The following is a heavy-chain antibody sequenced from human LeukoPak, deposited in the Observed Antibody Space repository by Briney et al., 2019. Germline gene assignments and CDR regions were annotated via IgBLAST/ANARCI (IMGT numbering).Heavy chain of an antibody. V-gene: IGHV4-39*07. CDR3: ARDRIAVAGTRAWFDP. CDR2: IYYSGST. J-gene: IGHJ5*02. CDR1: GGSISSSSYY. Sequence: SETLSLTCTVSGGSISSSSYYWGWIRQPPGKGLEWIGSIYYSGSTYYNPSLKSRVAISVDTSKNQFSLKLSSVTAADTAVYYCARDRIAVAGTRAWFDPWGQGTLVTVSS. D-gene: IGHD6-19*01.